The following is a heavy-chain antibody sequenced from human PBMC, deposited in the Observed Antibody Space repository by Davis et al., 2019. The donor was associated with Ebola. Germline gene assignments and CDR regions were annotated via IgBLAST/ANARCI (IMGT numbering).Heavy chain of an antibody. D-gene: IGHD4/OR15-4a*01. CDR3: ARSRRGAGNWFDP. Sequence: ASVKVSCKASGYTFIAYYIHWVRQAPGQGLEWMGWIDPKSGGGNYAPKFQGRVTMTTDTSTRTAYLDLRSLKSDDTAVYYCARSRRGAGNWFDPWGQGTLVTVSS. V-gene: IGHV1-2*02. J-gene: IGHJ5*02. CDR2: IDPKSGGG. CDR1: GYTFIAYY.